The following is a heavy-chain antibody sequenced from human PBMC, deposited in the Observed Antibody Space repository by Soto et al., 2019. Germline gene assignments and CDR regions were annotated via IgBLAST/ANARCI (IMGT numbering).Heavy chain of an antibody. CDR1: GYTFTSYA. V-gene: IGHV1-3*01. Sequence: ASVKVSCKASGYTFTSYAMHWVRQAPGQRLEWMGWINAGNGDTKYSQKFQGRVTITRDTSASTVYMELSSLRSEDTAVYYCARAVSYYYGMDAWGQGTTVTVSS. CDR2: INAGNGDT. J-gene: IGHJ6*02. CDR3: ARAVSYYYGMDA.